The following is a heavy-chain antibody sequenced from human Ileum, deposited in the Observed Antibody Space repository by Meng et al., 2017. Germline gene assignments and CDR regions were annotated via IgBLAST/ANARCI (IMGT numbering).Heavy chain of an antibody. V-gene: IGHV3-33*01. CDR1: GIPFSASG. CDR3: ARDKGVTALDQ. Sequence: VQLVGAGGGVVQTGTSLRLSCAASGIPFSASGMHWVRQAPGKGLEWVAMIWSDGRSQYYSDSVKGRFTISRDNSKNMVYLQMSGLRAEDTALYYCARDKGVTALDQWGQGSLVTVSS. D-gene: IGHD5-18*01. CDR2: IWSDGRSQ. J-gene: IGHJ5*02.